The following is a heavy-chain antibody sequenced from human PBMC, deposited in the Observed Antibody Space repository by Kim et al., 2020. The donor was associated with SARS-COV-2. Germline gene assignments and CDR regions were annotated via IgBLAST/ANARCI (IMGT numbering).Heavy chain of an antibody. D-gene: IGHD3-22*01. V-gene: IGHV3-13*04. CDR2: IGSAGDT. CDR3: ARVYYYDSSDYYRDWYFDL. CDR1: GFTFSSYD. J-gene: IGHJ2*01. Sequence: GGSLRLSCAASGFTFSSYDMHWVRQASGKGLEWVSAIGSAGDTYYPGSVRGRFTISRENAKNSLYLQMNSLRAGDTAVYYCARVYYYDSSDYYRDWYFDLWGRGTLVTVSS.